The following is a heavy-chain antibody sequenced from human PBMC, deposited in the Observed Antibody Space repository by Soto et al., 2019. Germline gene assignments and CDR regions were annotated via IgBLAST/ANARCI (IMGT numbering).Heavy chain of an antibody. CDR1: VFTVSSNY. CDR2: IYSGGST. D-gene: IGHD3-22*01. J-gene: IGHJ1*01. V-gene: IGHV3-53*01. CDR3: ARETNYYDSSGSLVEYFQH. Sequence: GWSLRLSCSASVFTVSSNYMSWVRQAPGKGLEWVSVIYSGGSTYYADSVKGRFTISRDNSKNTLYLQMNSLRAEDTAVYYCARETNYYDSSGSLVEYFQHWGQGTLVTVSS.